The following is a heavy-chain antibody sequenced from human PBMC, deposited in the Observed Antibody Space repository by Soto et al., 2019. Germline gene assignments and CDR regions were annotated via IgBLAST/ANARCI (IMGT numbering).Heavy chain of an antibody. J-gene: IGHJ5*02. D-gene: IGHD3-22*01. CDR2: IYHSGST. CDR1: CGSSNPFC. V-gene: IGHV4-39*01. CDR3: ARHAGYSSGRRWFDP. Sequence: SETLSVRCSVSCGSSNPFCWPWIRKPPGKGLEWIGSIYHSGSTSDNPSLRSRVTISVDTSKNQFSLKLSSVTAADTAVYFCARHAGYSSGRRWFDPWGQGTLVTVSS.